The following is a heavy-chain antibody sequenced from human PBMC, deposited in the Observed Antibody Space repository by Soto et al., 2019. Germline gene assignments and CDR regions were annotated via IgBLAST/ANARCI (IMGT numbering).Heavy chain of an antibody. D-gene: IGHD2-21*02. J-gene: IGHJ4*02. V-gene: IGHV4-30-4*01. CDR3: ARLRVTHFDY. Sequence: PSETLSLTCPVSGGSISSGDYYWSWIRQPPGKGLEWIGYIYYSGSTYYNPSLKSRVTISVDTSKNQFSLKLSSMTAADTAVYYCARLRVTHFDYWGQGTLVTVSS. CDR2: IYYSGST. CDR1: GGSISSGDYY.